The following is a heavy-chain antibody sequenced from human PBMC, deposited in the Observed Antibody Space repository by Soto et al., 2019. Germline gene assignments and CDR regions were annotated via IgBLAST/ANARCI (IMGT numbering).Heavy chain of an antibody. V-gene: IGHV4-59*01. D-gene: IGHD3-22*01. CDR2: IYYSGST. CDR1: GGSXSSYY. CDR3: AREGYSSGYYYYYGMDV. J-gene: IGHJ6*02. Sequence: PXETLSLTCTVSGGSXSSYYWSWIRQPPGKGLEWIGYIYYSGSTNYNPSLKSRVTISVDTSKNQFSLKLSSVTAADTAVYYCAREGYSSGYYYYYGMDVWGQGTTVTVSS.